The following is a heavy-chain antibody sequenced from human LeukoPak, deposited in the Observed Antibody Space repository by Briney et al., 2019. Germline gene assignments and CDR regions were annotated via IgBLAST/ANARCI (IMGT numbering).Heavy chain of an antibody. Sequence: GESLKISCKGSGYSFTSYWFGWVRQMPGKGLEWMGIIYPGDSDTRYSPSFQGQVTISADKSISTAYLQWSSLKASDTAMYYCARSFVEVSSGYEYWGQGTLVTVSS. V-gene: IGHV5-51*01. CDR3: ARSFVEVSSGYEY. D-gene: IGHD5-12*01. CDR1: GYSFTSYW. CDR2: IYPGDSDT. J-gene: IGHJ4*02.